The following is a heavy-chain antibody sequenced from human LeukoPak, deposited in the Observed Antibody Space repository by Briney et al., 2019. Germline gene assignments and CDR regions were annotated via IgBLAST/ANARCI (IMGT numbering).Heavy chain of an antibody. CDR1: GYSLSSYG. V-gene: IGHV1-18*01. Sequence: SVKVSCKASGYSLSSYGISWVRQAPGQGLEWMGWIIGYSGNTKYAQNFQDRVTVTTDTSTNTAYMELRSLTSDDTAVYYCARGPLPTYYGSNSGGFDNWGQGTLVTVSS. CDR2: IIGYSGNT. J-gene: IGHJ4*02. D-gene: IGHD4-23*01. CDR3: ARGPLPTYYGSNSGGFDN.